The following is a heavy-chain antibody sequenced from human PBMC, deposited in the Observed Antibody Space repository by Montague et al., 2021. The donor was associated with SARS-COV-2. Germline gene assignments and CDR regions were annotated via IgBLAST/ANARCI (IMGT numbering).Heavy chain of an antibody. V-gene: IGHV4-34*01. Sequence: SETLSLTCAVYGGSFSGYYWSWIRQPPGKGLEWIGETNHSGSTNYNPSLKSRVTISVDTSKNQFSLKLSSVTAADTAVYYCARFPSSSWYRGFDYWGQGTLVTVSS. CDR2: TNHSGST. D-gene: IGHD6-13*01. CDR3: ARFPSSSWYRGFDY. CDR1: GGSFSGYY. J-gene: IGHJ4*02.